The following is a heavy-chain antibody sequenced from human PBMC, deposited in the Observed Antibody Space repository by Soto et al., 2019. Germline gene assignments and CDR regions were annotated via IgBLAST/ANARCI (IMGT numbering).Heavy chain of an antibody. CDR3: AKGVSLPICGGDCYYIDY. CDR1: GCTFSSYA. Sequence: GSLRLSCAASGCTFSSYAMSWVRQAPGKGLEWVSAISGSGGSTYYADSVKGRFTISRDNSKNTLYLQMNSLRAEDTAVYYCAKGVSLPICGGDCYYIDYWGQGTLVTVSS. V-gene: IGHV3-23*01. J-gene: IGHJ4*02. CDR2: ISGSGGST. D-gene: IGHD2-21*01.